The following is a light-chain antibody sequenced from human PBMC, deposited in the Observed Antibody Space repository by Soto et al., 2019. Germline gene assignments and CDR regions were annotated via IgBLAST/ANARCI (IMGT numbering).Light chain of an antibody. CDR2: GVS. J-gene: IGLJ3*02. CDR1: SNDVGAFEY. Sequence: QSVLTQPASVSASPGQSISISCSGTSNDVGAFEYVSWYQQHPGKAPKLMISGVSERPSGVPDRFSGSKSGNTASLTISGLQAEDEADYYCCSYVDTDTWVFGGGTKVTVL. V-gene: IGLV2-11*01. CDR3: CSYVDTDTWV.